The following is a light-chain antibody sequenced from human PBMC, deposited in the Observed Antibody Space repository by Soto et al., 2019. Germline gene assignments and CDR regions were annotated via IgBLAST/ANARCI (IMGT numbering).Light chain of an antibody. Sequence: EIVKAQSPATPSVSTGERATLSFRSSQSVSSNLEWYQQKPGQAPRLLIYGASTRATGIPARFSGSGSGTEFTLTISSLQSEDVEVDYCQQYNNWPLTFGGGTKVDIK. V-gene: IGKV3-15*01. J-gene: IGKJ4*01. CDR3: QQYNNWPLT. CDR2: GAS. CDR1: QSVSSN.